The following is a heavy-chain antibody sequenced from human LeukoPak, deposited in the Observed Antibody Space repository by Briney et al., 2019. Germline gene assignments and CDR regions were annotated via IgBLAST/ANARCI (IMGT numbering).Heavy chain of an antibody. CDR3: AELGITMIGGV. V-gene: IGHV3-48*03. Sequence: GGSLRLSCAASGFTFINYEMNWVRQAPGKGLEWVSYISSSGSTIYYADSVKGRFTISRDNAKNSLYLQMNSLRAEDTAVYYCAELGITMIGGVWGKGTTVTISS. D-gene: IGHD3-10*02. J-gene: IGHJ6*04. CDR2: ISSSGSTI. CDR1: GFTFINYE.